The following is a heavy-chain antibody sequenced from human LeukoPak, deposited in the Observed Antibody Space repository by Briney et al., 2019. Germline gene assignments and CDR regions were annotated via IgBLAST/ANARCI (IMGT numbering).Heavy chain of an antibody. D-gene: IGHD3-10*01. Sequence: GGSLRLSCAASGFTFSDYYMSWIRQAPGKGLEWVSYISSSGSTIYYADSVKGRFTISRDNAKNSLYLQMNSLRAEDTAVYYCARVFKQDYYGSGDYYYYYYGMDVWGQGTTVTVSS. CDR3: ARVFKQDYYGSGDYYYYYYGMDV. J-gene: IGHJ6*02. V-gene: IGHV3-11*04. CDR2: ISSSGSTI. CDR1: GFTFSDYY.